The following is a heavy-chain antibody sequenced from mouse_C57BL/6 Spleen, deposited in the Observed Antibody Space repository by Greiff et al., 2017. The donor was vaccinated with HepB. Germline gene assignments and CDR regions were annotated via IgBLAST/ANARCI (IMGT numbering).Heavy chain of an antibody. J-gene: IGHJ2*01. CDR1: GYTFTSYW. Sequence: QVQLKQPGAELVMPGASVKLSCKASGYTFTSYWMHWVKQRPGQGLEWIGEIDPSDSYTNYNQKFKGKSTLTVDKSSSTAYMQLSSLTSEDSAVYYCARDGYGSSLYYFDYWGQGTTLTVSS. CDR3: ARDGYGSSLYYFDY. D-gene: IGHD1-1*01. CDR2: IDPSDSYT. V-gene: IGHV1-69*01.